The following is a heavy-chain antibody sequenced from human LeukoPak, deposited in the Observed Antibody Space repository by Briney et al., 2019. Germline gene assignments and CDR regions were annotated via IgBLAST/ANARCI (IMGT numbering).Heavy chain of an antibody. D-gene: IGHD2-15*01. J-gene: IGHJ4*02. V-gene: IGHV3-30*03. Sequence: GRSLRLSCAASGFTFSSYGIHWVRQAPGKGLEWVAVMSSDGNHKYYADSVKGRFTISRDNSKNTLYLQMNSLRTEDTAVYYCASLLLYCSGSTCFSDYWGQGTLVTVSS. CDR2: MSSDGNHK. CDR3: ASLLLYCSGSTCFSDY. CDR1: GFTFSSYG.